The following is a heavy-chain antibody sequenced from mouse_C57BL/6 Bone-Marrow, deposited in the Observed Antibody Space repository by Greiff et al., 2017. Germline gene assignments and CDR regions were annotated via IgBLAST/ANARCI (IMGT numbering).Heavy chain of an antibody. V-gene: IGHV1-9*01. CDR2: IFPGSGCT. Sequence: VKLMESGAELLKPGASVKLSCKASGYTFTGYWIAWVKQRPGHGLEWIGQIFPGSGCTNYNEKFKGKATFTADPSSNTAYMQLSSLTTEDSAIYYCARWGYAMDYWGQGTSVTVSS. CDR3: ARWGYAMDY. J-gene: IGHJ4*01. CDR1: GYTFTGYW.